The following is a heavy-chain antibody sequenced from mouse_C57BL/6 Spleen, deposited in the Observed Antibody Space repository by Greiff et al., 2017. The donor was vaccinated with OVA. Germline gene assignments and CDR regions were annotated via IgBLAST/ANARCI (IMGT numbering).Heavy chain of an antibody. J-gene: IGHJ2*01. CDR2: INPSSGYT. CDR1: GYTFTSYW. CDR3: ARFDYGRMYYFDY. V-gene: IGHV1-7*01. D-gene: IGHD1-1*01. Sequence: QVHVKQSGAELAKPGASVKLSCKASGYTFTSYWMHWVKQRPGQGLEWIGYINPSSGYTKYNQKFKDKATLTADKSSSTAYMQLSSLTYEDSAVYYCARFDYGRMYYFDYWGQGTTLTVSS.